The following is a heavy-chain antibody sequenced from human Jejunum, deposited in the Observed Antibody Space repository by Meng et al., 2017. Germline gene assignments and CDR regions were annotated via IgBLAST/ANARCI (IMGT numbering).Heavy chain of an antibody. V-gene: IGHV4-4*02. D-gene: IGHD2-8*01. CDR2: IYHSGTT. CDR1: GDSISSSYW. J-gene: IGHJ1*01. Sequence: VQLQESGHGLVKPWGTLSLTCAVSGDSISSSYWWSWVRQSPGKGLEWIGEIYHSGTTNYNPSLKSRVTLSVDKSKNQFSLNLSPVTAADTAVYFCARDFEALNGVWGQGTLVTVSS. CDR3: ARDFEALNGV.